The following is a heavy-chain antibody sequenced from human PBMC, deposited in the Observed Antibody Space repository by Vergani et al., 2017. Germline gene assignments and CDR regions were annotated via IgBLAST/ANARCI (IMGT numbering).Heavy chain of an antibody. V-gene: IGHV3-66*02. Sequence: VELLESGGGLAQPGGSLRASCSAPGFRVTTYYMSWVRQAPGKGMEWVSVIKSDGRTSYAESVRGRFTISRDTSRNAVYLQMNILRVEDTGVYYCTRSECSGTTCYGHYFDLWGHGILVTVSS. CDR3: TRSECSGTTCYGHYFDL. CDR1: GFRVTTYY. J-gene: IGHJ4*01. CDR2: IKSDGRT. D-gene: IGHD2-15*01.